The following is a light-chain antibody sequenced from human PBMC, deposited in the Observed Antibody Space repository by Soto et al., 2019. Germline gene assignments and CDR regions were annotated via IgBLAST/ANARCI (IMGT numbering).Light chain of an antibody. J-gene: IGKJ4*01. CDR1: QSVFYNANNKNY. CDR2: WAS. CDR3: HQYYTAPQA. Sequence: DIVMTQSPDSLTVSLGERATINCKSSQSVFYNANNKNYLAWYQQKPGQPPRLLIYWASTRESGVPDRFGGSGSGTDFTLTISSLQAEDVAIYYCHQYYTAPQAFGGGTKVEIK. V-gene: IGKV4-1*01.